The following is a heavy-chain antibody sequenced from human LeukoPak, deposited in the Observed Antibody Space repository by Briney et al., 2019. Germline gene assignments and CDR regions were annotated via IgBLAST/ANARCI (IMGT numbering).Heavy chain of an antibody. Sequence: GGSLRLSCVASGFMFSDYAMSWVRQAPGKGLEWVSAISGSGGNTYYADSVKGRFTISRDNSKNTLFLQMNSLRAEDTAVYYCAKIYCSSTSCNYFDYWGQGTLVTVSS. V-gene: IGHV3-23*01. CDR2: ISGSGGNT. CDR1: GFMFSDYA. CDR3: AKIYCSSTSCNYFDY. D-gene: IGHD2-2*01. J-gene: IGHJ4*02.